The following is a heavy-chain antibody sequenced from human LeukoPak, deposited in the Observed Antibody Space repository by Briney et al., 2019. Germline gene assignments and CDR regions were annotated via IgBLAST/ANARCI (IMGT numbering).Heavy chain of an antibody. J-gene: IGHJ4*02. V-gene: IGHV3-30*18. D-gene: IGHD5-24*01. CDR1: GFTFSGYG. CDR2: ISYDGSNK. Sequence: GGSLRLSCTASGFTFSGYGMHWVRQAPGKGLEWVAVISYDGSNKYYADSVKGRFTISRDNSKNTLYLQMNSLRAEDTAVYYCAKERWLQLTEGPVDYWGQGTLVTVSS. CDR3: AKERWLQLTEGPVDY.